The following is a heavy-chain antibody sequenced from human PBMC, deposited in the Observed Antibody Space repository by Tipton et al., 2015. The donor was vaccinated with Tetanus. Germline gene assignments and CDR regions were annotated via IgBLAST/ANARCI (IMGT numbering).Heavy chain of an antibody. CDR1: GGSISSYY. V-gene: IGHV4-59*01. D-gene: IGHD5-18*01. J-gene: IGHJ6*02. CDR3: ARAVQGYSYGYYYGMDV. Sequence: TLSLTCTVSGGSISSYYWSWIRQPPGKGLEWIGYIYYSGSTNYNPSLKSRVTISVDTSKNQFSLKLSSVTAADTAVYYCARAVQGYSYGYYYGMDVWGQGTTVTVSS. CDR2: IYYSGST.